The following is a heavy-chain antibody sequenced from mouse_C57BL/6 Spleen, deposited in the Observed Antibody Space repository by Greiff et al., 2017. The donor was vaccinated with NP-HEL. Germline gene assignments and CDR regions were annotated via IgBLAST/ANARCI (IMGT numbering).Heavy chain of an antibody. CDR2: IYPGDGDT. D-gene: IGHD1-1*01. CDR1: GYAFSSYR. CDR3: ARTDYGSSWFAY. Sequence: VQLQQSGAELVKPGASVKISCKASGYAFSSYRMNWVKQRPGKGLEWIGQIYPGDGDTNYNGKFKGKATLTADESSSTAYMQLSSLTSEDSAVYFCARTDYGSSWFAYWGQGTLVTVSA. V-gene: IGHV1-80*01. J-gene: IGHJ3*01.